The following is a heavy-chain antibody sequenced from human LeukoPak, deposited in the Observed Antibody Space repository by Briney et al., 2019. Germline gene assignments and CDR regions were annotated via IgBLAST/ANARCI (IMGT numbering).Heavy chain of an antibody. V-gene: IGHV3-21*01. J-gene: IGHJ5*02. D-gene: IGHD6-13*01. CDR3: ARDLQQQGGYNSFDP. CDR1: GFTFSSYS. Sequence: RGSLRLSCAASGFTFSSYSMNWVRQAPGKGLEVVSSISSSSSYIYYADSVKGRFTISRDNAKNSLYLQMNSLRAEDTAVYYCARDLQQQGGYNSFDPWGQGTLVTVSS. CDR2: ISSSSSYI.